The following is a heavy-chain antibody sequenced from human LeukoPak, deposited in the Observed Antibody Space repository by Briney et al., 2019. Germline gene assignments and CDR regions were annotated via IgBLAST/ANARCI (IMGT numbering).Heavy chain of an antibody. J-gene: IGHJ4*02. V-gene: IGHV4-39*07. CDR3: ARVHLYCSSTSCYYYFDY. CDR2: IYYSGST. Sequence: SETLSLTCTVSGGSISSSSYYWGWIRQPPGKGLEWIGSIYYSGSTYYNPSLKSRVTISVDTSKNQFSLKLSSVTAADTAVYYCARVHLYCSSTSCYYYFDYWGQGTLVTVSS. CDR1: GGSISSSSYY. D-gene: IGHD2-2*01.